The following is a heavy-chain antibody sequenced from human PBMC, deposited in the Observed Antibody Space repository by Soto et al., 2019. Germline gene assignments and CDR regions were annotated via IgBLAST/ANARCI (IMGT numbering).Heavy chain of an antibody. V-gene: IGHV4-39*01. J-gene: IGHJ4*02. CDR1: GGSISSSSYY. Sequence: QLQLQESGPGLVKPSETLSLTCTVSGGSISSSSYYWGWIRQPPGKGLEWIGSIYYSGSTYYNPSLKSRVTISVDTSKIQFSLKLSSVTAADTAVYYCARLASSSSGDYFDYWGQGTLVTVSS. D-gene: IGHD6-6*01. CDR2: IYYSGST. CDR3: ARLASSSSGDYFDY.